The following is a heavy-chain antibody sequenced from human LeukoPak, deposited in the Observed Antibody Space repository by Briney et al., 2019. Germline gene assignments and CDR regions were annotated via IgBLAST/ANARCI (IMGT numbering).Heavy chain of an antibody. CDR3: ARSADGTLDY. J-gene: IGHJ4*02. CDR1: GDSVSSNSAA. D-gene: IGHD6-13*01. CDR2: TYYRSRWYN. Sequence: SQTLSLTCAISGDSVSSNSAAWNWIRQSPSRGVEWLGRTYYRSRWYNDYAVSVKSRITVNPDTSKNQFSLHLNSVTPDDTAVYYCARSADGTLDYWGQGTLVTVSS. V-gene: IGHV6-1*01.